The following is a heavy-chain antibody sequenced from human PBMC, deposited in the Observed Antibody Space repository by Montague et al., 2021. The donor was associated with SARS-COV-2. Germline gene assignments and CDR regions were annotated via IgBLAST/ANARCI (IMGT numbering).Heavy chain of an antibody. Sequence: SLRLSCAASGFTFSGSPMSWVRQAPGEGLEWVSVIHSAGRRSYYGHSVEGRFTISRDNSKNTVYLQMNNLRAEDTAVYYCAKVGDIMAGFSLVDLDHWGQGILVIVSS. J-gene: IGHJ4*02. V-gene: IGHV3-23*03. D-gene: IGHD3-9*01. CDR3: AKVGDIMAGFSLVDLDH. CDR1: GFTFSGSP. CDR2: IHSAGRRS.